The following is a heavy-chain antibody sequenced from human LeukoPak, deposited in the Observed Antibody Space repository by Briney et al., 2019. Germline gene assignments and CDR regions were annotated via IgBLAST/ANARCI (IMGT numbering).Heavy chain of an antibody. CDR3: ARALQSYGDYVELYWYFDL. J-gene: IGHJ2*01. Sequence: SETLSLTCTVSGGSISSGAYYWSWIRQHPGKGLEWIGYIYYSGSTYYKTSLKSRVTISIDTSKNQFSLKLSSVTAADTAVYYCARALQSYGDYVELYWYFDLWGRGTLVTVSS. D-gene: IGHD4-17*01. CDR1: GGSISSGAYY. CDR2: IYYSGST. V-gene: IGHV4-31*03.